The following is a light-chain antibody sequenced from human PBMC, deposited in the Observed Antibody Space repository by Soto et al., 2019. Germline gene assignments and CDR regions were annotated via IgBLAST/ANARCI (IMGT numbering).Light chain of an antibody. V-gene: IGLV2-11*01. CDR1: SSDVGGHNY. Sequence: HSVLTQPRSVSGSPGQSVTVSCTGTSSDVGGHNYVSWYQQYPGKAPRLLLSSVSKRPSGVPDRFSGSKSGNTASLTISGLQAEDEADYYCCSYAGSYTYVFGTGTKV. CDR3: CSYAGSYTYV. J-gene: IGLJ1*01. CDR2: SVS.